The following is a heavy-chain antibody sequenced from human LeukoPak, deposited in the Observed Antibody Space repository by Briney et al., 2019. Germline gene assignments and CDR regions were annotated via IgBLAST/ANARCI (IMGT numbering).Heavy chain of an antibody. J-gene: IGHJ4*02. V-gene: IGHV3-48*03. Sequence: AGSLRLSCSASGFTLRKYEMNWVRQAPRKGLEWLSYMSSESTAIYYSDSVEGRFTMSRDNAKNSVHLQMTSLRADDTALYFCAREPAGLFFDANGYLDLWGQGVLVTVSS. CDR2: MSSESTAI. CDR3: AREPAGLFFDANGYLDL. CDR1: GFTLRKYE. D-gene: IGHD3/OR15-3a*01.